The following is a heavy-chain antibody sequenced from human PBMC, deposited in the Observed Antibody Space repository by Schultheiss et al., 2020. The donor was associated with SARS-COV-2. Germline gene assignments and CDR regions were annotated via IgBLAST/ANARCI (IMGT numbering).Heavy chain of an antibody. CDR1: GFTFSNYG. CDR3: ARDPGGVQDAFDI. CDR2: ISSSSSTI. D-gene: IGHD3-10*01. Sequence: GGSLRLSCAASGFTFSNYGLSWVRQAPGKGLEWVSYISSSSSTIYYADSVKGRFTISRDNAKNSLYLQMNSLRDEDTAVYYCARDPGGVQDAFDIWGQGTMVTVSS. J-gene: IGHJ3*02. V-gene: IGHV3-48*02.